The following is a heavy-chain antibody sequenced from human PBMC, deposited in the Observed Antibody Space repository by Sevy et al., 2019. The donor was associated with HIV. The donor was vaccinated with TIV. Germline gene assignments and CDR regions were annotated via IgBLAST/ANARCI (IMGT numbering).Heavy chain of an antibody. J-gene: IGHJ4*02. CDR1: GFSLSTSGVG. Sequence: SGPTLVKPIQTLTLTCTFSGFSLSTSGVGVGWIRQPPGKALEWLALIYWDDNKRYSPSLRSRLTITKDTSKNQVVLTMTNMDPVDTATYYCAHSLYGDYIGGYFDYWGQGTLVTVSS. D-gene: IGHD4-17*01. V-gene: IGHV2-5*02. CDR3: AHSLYGDYIGGYFDY. CDR2: IYWDDNK.